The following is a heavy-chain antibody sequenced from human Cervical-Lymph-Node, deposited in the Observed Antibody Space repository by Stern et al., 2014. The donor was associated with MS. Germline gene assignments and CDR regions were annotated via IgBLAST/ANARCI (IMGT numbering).Heavy chain of an antibody. CDR2: FDPEDGET. CDR3: ATVLIGGWHFDY. CDR1: GYTLTELS. D-gene: IGHD6-19*01. J-gene: IGHJ4*02. V-gene: IGHV1-24*01. Sequence: MQLVESGAEVKKPGASVKVSCKVSGYTLTELSMHWVRQAPGKGLEWMGGFDPEDGETIYAQKFQGRVTMTEDTSTDTAYMELSSLRSEDTAVYYCATVLIGGWHFDYWGQGTLVTVSS.